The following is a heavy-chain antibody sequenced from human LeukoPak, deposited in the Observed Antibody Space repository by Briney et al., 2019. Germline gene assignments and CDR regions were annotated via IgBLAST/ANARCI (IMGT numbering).Heavy chain of an antibody. J-gene: IGHJ4*02. Sequence: SETLSLTCTVSGGSISSSSYYWGWIRQPPGKGLEWIGSIYYSGSTYYNPSLKSRVTISVDTSKNQFSLKLSSVTAADTAVYYCARAPLRYFDWLSTEFDYWGQGTLVTVSS. CDR2: IYYSGST. V-gene: IGHV4-39*01. CDR1: GGSISSSSYY. D-gene: IGHD3-9*01. CDR3: ARAPLRYFDWLSTEFDY.